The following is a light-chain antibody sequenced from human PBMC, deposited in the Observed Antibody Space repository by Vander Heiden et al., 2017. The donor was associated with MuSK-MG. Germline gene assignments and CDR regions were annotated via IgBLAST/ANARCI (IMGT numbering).Light chain of an antibody. Sequence: DIQMTQSPSSLSASVGDRVTITCQASHDIKEYLNWFQHKPGKAPKLLIYDASNLETGVPSRCSASGSGTEFTLTISSVHPEDFATYYCQQYDNFITFGHGTRL. J-gene: IGKJ5*01. CDR2: DAS. V-gene: IGKV1-33*01. CDR1: HDIKEY. CDR3: QQYDNFIT.